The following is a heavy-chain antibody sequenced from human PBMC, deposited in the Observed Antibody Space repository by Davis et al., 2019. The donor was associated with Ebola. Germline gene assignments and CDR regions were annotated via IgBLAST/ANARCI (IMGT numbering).Heavy chain of an antibody. Sequence: PGGSLRLSCAASGFTFSSYSMNWVRQAPGKGLEWVSYISSSSSTIYYADSVKGRFTISRDNAKNSLYLQMNSLRDEDTAVYYCARAGGNYYDSSGYYYGYWGQGTLVTVSS. CDR2: ISSSSSTI. V-gene: IGHV3-48*02. CDR1: GFTFSSYS. CDR3: ARAGGNYYDSSGYYYGY. D-gene: IGHD3-22*01. J-gene: IGHJ4*02.